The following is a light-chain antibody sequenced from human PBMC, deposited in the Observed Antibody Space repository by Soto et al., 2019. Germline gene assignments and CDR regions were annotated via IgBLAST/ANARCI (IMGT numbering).Light chain of an antibody. CDR2: KAS. CDR3: QQYNDYSWT. J-gene: IGKJ1*01. Sequence: DIQMTQSPSTLSASVGDSVIINCRASQSISAWLAWYQQKPGKAPRLLIYKASTLEIGVPSRFSGSGSVTEFTLTISSLQPDDVAIYYCQQYNDYSWTFGQGTKVHLK. V-gene: IGKV1-5*03. CDR1: QSISAW.